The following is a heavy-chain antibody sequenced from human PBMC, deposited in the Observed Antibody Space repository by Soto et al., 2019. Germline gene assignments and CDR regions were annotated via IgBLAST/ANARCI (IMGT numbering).Heavy chain of an antibody. Sequence: QVQLVESGGGVVQPGKSLRLSCAASGLTLSNYAMHWVRQAPGKGLEWVAVIFYDGNNQYYADSVKGRFTIYRDNSKNRLYLQINSLRAEDTAIYYCARDSTTMDVWGQGTAVTVSS. CDR2: IFYDGNNQ. CDR1: GLTLSNYA. CDR3: ARDSTTMDV. D-gene: IGHD2-2*01. J-gene: IGHJ6*02. V-gene: IGHV3-33*01.